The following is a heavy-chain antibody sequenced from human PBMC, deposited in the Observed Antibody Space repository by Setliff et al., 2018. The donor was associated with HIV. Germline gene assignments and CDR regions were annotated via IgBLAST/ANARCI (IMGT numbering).Heavy chain of an antibody. CDR1: GYSFTNYW. Sequence: GESLKISCRVSGYSFTNYWIGWVRQMPGKGLEWMGIIYPGDSDTRYSPSFQGQVTISADKSISTAYLQWSSLKASDTAMYYCARHGYCSGTSCSEYYYHYGMDVWGQGTAVTVS. J-gene: IGHJ6*02. CDR3: ARHGYCSGTSCSEYYYHYGMDV. CDR2: IYPGDSDT. V-gene: IGHV5-51*01. D-gene: IGHD2-2*03.